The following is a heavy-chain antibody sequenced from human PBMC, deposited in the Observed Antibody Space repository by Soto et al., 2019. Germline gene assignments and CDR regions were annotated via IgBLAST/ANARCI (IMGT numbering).Heavy chain of an antibody. CDR2: IHSDGITT. D-gene: IGHD1-1*01. V-gene: IGHV3-74*01. CDR1: GFTFSSYW. J-gene: IGHJ3*01. CDR3: ATGPTPAFAF. Sequence: GGSLRLSCAASGFTFSSYWMHWVRQAPGKGLVWVSRIHSDGITTLYADSVTGRFTISRDNAKNTVFLQMNSLRAEDTAVYYCATGPTPAFAFWGRGTMVTVSS.